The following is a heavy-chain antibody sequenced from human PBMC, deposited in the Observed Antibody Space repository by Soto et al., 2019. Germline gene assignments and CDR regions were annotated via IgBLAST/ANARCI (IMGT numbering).Heavy chain of an antibody. CDR3: TRPVFRAPHEGFDP. CDR2: IRSKANSYAT. J-gene: IGHJ5*02. Sequence: EVQLVESGGGLVQPGGSLKLSCAASGFTFSGSAMHWVRQASGQGLEWVGRIRSKANSYATAYAASVKGRFTISRDDSKNTAYLQMNSLKTEDTAVYYCTRPVFRAPHEGFDPWGQGTLVTVSS. V-gene: IGHV3-73*02. CDR1: GFTFSGSA.